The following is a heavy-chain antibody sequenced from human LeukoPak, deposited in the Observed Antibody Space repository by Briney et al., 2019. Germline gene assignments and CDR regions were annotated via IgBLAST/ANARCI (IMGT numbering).Heavy chain of an antibody. CDR1: GFTFSSYA. J-gene: IGHJ2*01. CDR3: AKGRPTTLGYCGRSICADWYFDL. V-gene: IGHV3-23*01. CDR2: IYAGGGTT. D-gene: IGHD2-2*01. Sequence: GGSLRLSCAASGFTFSSYAMSWVRQAPGQGLEWVSGIYAGGGTTYYADSVKGRFTISRDNSKNTLYLQMSSLRAEDTAVYYCAKGRPTTLGYCGRSICADWYFDLWGRGTLLSVSS.